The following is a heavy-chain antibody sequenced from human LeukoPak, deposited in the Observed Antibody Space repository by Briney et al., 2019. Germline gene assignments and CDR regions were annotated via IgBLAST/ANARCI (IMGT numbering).Heavy chain of an antibody. J-gene: IGHJ4*02. D-gene: IGHD4-11*01. V-gene: IGHV4-59*01. CDR2: IYYSGST. CDR1: GDFISSDY. Sequence: SETLSLTCTVSGDFISSDYWSWIRQPPGKGLEWIGYIYYSGSTNYNPSLKSRVTISIDTSKNQFPLKLSSVTAADTAVYYCARATYSNYVYYFDYWGQGTLVTVSS. CDR3: ARATYSNYVYYFDY.